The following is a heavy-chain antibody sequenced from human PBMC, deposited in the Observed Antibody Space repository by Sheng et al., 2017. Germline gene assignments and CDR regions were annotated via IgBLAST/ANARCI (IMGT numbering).Heavy chain of an antibody. D-gene: IGHD1-26*01. CDR2: VNHSGST. V-gene: IGHV4-34*01. J-gene: IGHJ4*02. CDR1: GGSFSGYY. Sequence: QVQLQQWGAGLLKPSETLSLTCAVYGGSFSGYYWSWIRQPPREGAWSGLGKVNHSGSTNYNPSLKSRVTISVDTSKNQFSLKLSSVTAADTAVYYCARGHYGENSGSYLTYFDYWGQGTLVTVSS. CDR3: ARGHYGENSGSYLTYFDY.